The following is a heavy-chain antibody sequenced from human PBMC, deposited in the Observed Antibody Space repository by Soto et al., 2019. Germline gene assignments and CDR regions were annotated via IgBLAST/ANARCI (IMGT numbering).Heavy chain of an antibody. CDR1: GYKFTAYY. J-gene: IGHJ1*01. CDR2: INPGSGAT. D-gene: IGHD5-18*01. CDR3: TAGRYSLSAY. Sequence: ASVKVSCKASGYKFTAYYMHWVRQAPGQGLELMGWINPGSGATSYAQTFQGRVTMTRXXXXXXVXMXVXXXXPDDTAVYYCTAGRYSLSAYWGQGTLVTGSS. V-gene: IGHV1-2*02.